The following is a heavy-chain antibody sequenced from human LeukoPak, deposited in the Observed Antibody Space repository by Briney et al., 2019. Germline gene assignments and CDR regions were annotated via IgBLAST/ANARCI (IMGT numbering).Heavy chain of an antibody. CDR1: GFTFSGSA. Sequence: GGSLRLSCAASGFTFSGSAMHWVRQASGKGLEWVGRIRSKANSYATAYAASVKGRFTISRDDSKNTAYLQMNSLKTEDTAVYYCTREGPSRGSSSPFDYWGQGTLVTVSS. CDR2: IRSKANSYAT. D-gene: IGHD6-6*01. CDR3: TREGPSRGSSSPFDY. J-gene: IGHJ4*02. V-gene: IGHV3-73*01.